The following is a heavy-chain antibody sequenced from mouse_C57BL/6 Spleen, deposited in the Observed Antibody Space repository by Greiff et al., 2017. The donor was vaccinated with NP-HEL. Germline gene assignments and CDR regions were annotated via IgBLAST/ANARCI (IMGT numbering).Heavy chain of an antibody. Sequence: EVKLVESGPVLVKPGASVKMSCKASGYTFTDYYMNWVKQSHGKSLEWIGVINPYNGGTSYNQKFKGKATLTVDKSSSTAYMELNSLTSEDSAVYYCARTAYGYYAMDYWGQGTSVTVSS. D-gene: IGHD6-5*01. CDR3: ARTAYGYYAMDY. CDR1: GYTFTDYY. CDR2: INPYNGGT. V-gene: IGHV1-19*01. J-gene: IGHJ4*01.